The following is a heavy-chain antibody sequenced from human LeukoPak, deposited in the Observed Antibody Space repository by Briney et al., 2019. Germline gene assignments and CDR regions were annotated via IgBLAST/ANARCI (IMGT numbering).Heavy chain of an antibody. J-gene: IGHJ4*02. V-gene: IGHV3-11*01. CDR2: ITGSGRTI. CDR1: GFTFSDYY. CDR3: ARMVVPHRFDY. Sequence: PGESLRLSCAASGFTFSDYYMSWIRQAPGKGLEWLSYITGSGRTIYYADSVKGRFTISRDNAKNSLYLQMNSLRAEDTAVYYCARMVVPHRFDYWGQGNLVTVSS. D-gene: IGHD2-2*01.